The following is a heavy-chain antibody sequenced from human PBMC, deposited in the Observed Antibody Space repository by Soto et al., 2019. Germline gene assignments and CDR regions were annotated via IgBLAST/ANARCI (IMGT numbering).Heavy chain of an antibody. V-gene: IGHV1-18*01. Sequence: QVQLVQSGAEVKKPGASVKVSCKASGYTFTSYGISWVRQAPGQGLEWMGWISAYNGNTNYAQKLRGRVTMTTDTSTRTAYMELRSVRSDATAVYSCARESWFDDYWGQGTLVTVSS. CDR2: ISAYNGNT. D-gene: IGHD3-10*01. CDR1: GYTFTSYG. J-gene: IGHJ4*02. CDR3: ARESWFDDY.